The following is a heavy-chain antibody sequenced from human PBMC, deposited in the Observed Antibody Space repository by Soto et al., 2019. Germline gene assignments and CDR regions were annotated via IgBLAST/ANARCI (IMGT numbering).Heavy chain of an antibody. CDR1: GGSISSGDYY. Sequence: SETLSLTCTVSGGSISSGDYYWSWIRQPPGKGLEWIGYIYYSGSTNYNPSLKSRVTISGDTSKNQVTLNLTSVTAADTAVYYCATKGNSFYYGMDVWGQGTTVTVSS. CDR3: ATKGNSFYYGMDV. CDR2: IYYSGST. D-gene: IGHD1-1*01. J-gene: IGHJ6*02. V-gene: IGHV4-61*08.